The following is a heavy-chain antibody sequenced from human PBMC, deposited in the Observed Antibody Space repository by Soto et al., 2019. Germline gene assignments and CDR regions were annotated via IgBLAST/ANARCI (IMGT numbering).Heavy chain of an antibody. CDR1: GFTFSSYG. CDR3: ARGFNYYGSGSYYKAPLDY. J-gene: IGHJ4*02. V-gene: IGHV3-33*01. D-gene: IGHD3-10*01. Sequence: GGSLRLSCAAYGFTFSSYGMHWVRQAPGKGLEWVAVIWYDGSNKYYADSVKGRFTISRDNSKNTLYLQMNSLRAEDTAVYYCARGFNYYGSGSYYKAPLDYWGQGTLVTVSS. CDR2: IWYDGSNK.